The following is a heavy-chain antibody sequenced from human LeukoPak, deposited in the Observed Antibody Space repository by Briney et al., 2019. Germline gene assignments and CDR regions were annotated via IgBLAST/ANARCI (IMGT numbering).Heavy chain of an antibody. V-gene: IGHV3-53*01. D-gene: IGHD3-16*01. J-gene: IGHJ3*02. CDR1: GFAVSNNY. CDR2: IFSGGTT. Sequence: GESLRLSCVVSGFAVSNNYMNWVRQTPGKGLEWVSVIFSGGTTYYADAVKGRFTISRDTSTNTLHLHMNSLRVEDTALYYCVRSQRQGEPDAFDIWGQGTMVTVSS. CDR3: VRSQRQGEPDAFDI.